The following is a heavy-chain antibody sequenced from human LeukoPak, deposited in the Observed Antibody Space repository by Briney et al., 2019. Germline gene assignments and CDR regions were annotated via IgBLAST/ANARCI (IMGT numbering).Heavy chain of an antibody. CDR1: GFTFSSYS. CDR3: AREEDSSSYFDY. CDR2: ISSSSSYI. Sequence: PGRSLRLSCAASGFTFSSYSMNWVRQAPGKGLEWVSSISSSSSYIYYADSVKGRFTISRDNAKNSLYLQMNSLRAEDTAVYYCAREEDSSSYFDYWGQGTLVTVSS. D-gene: IGHD6-6*01. V-gene: IGHV3-21*01. J-gene: IGHJ4*02.